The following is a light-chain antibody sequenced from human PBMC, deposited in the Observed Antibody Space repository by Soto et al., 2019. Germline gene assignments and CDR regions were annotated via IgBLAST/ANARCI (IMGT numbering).Light chain of an antibody. Sequence: QSALTQPRSVSGSPGQSLTISCTGTSSDFGGHNYVSWYQQHPGRAPKLILYDVTKRPSGVPDRFSGSKSGNTASLTISGLQADDEAGYYCFSYAGNYRVFGGGTQLTVL. CDR2: DVT. CDR3: FSYAGNYRV. CDR1: SSDFGGHNY. V-gene: IGLV2-11*01. J-gene: IGLJ2*01.